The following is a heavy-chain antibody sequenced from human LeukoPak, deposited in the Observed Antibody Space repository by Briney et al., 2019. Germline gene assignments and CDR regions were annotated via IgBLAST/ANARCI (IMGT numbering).Heavy chain of an antibody. CDR3: GRDRSSGYDDAFDI. Sequence: GGSLRLSCAASGFTFDDYAMHWVRQAPGKGLEWVSGISWNSGSIGYADSVKGRFTISRDNAKNSLYLQMNSLRAEDTAVFYCGRDRSSGYDDAFDIWGQGTMVTVSS. CDR2: ISWNSGSI. CDR1: GFTFDDYA. J-gene: IGHJ3*02. V-gene: IGHV3-9*01. D-gene: IGHD5-12*01.